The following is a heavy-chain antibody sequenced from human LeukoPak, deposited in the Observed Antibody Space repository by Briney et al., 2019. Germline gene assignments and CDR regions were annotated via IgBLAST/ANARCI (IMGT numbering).Heavy chain of an antibody. CDR2: IFYLGST. Sequence: SQTLSLTCTVSGGSISSGNFYWSWIGQPPGKGLEWIGYIFYLGSTYYNLSLKSRVTMSVDTSKNQFSLKLRSVTAADTAVYYCARKYPDHWFDPWGQGTLVTVSS. CDR1: GGSISSGNFY. J-gene: IGHJ5*02. V-gene: IGHV4-30-4*01. D-gene: IGHD6-6*01. CDR3: ARKYPDHWFDP.